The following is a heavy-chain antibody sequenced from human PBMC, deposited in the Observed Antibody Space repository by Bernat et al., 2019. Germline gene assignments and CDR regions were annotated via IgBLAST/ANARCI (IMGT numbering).Heavy chain of an antibody. CDR3: TGTVSGKFDY. D-gene: IGHD3-10*01. CDR1: GLTLSNAW. J-gene: IGHJ4*02. CDR2: IKSKSDGGTT. V-gene: IGHV3-15*01. Sequence: EVQLVESGGGLVKPGGSLRLSCAASGLTLSNAWMSWVRQAPGKGLEWVGRIKSKSDGGTTEYAAPVKGRFSISRDDSKNTLYLQMDSLKTEDTAFYYCTGTVSGKFDYWGQGTLVTVSS.